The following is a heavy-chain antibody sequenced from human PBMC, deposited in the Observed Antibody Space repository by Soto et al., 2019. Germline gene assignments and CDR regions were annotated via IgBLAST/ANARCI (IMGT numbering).Heavy chain of an antibody. CDR1: GFTFSSYA. Sequence: PGGSLRLSCAASGFTFSSYAMSWVRQSPGEGLEWVSSVNGSGDRTYYADSVKGRFTISRDNSKNTLYLQMNTLRAEDTALYYCVRDPQSSGWSYNWYDPWGQGTRVTVS. CDR3: VRDPQSSGWSYNWYDP. J-gene: IGHJ5*02. V-gene: IGHV3-23*01. D-gene: IGHD6-19*01. CDR2: VNGSGDRT.